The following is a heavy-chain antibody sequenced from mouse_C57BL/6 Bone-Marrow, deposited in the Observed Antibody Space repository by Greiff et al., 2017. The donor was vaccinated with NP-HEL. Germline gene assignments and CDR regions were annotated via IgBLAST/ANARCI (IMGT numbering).Heavy chain of an antibody. CDR3: ARRYDEGYYFDY. Sequence: QVHVKQSGAELVKPGASVKLSCKASGYTFTSYWMQWVKQRPGQGLEWIGEIDPSDSYTNYNQKFKGKATLTVDTSSSTAYMQLSSLTSEDSAVYYCARRYDEGYYFDYWGQGTTLTVSS. CDR2: IDPSDSYT. D-gene: IGHD2-14*01. J-gene: IGHJ2*01. V-gene: IGHV1-50*01. CDR1: GYTFTSYW.